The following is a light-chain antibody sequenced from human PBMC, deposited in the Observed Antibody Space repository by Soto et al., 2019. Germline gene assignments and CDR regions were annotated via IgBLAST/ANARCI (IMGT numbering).Light chain of an antibody. CDR3: QQYSNWPIT. J-gene: IGKJ4*02. CDR2: GAS. Sequence: EIVMAQSPATLSLSPGERATLSCRASQSVSSNLAWYQQKPGQAPRLLIYGASTRATGIPARFSGSGSGTDFTLTISSLESEDFAVYYCQQYSNWPITFGGGTKVEIK. CDR1: QSVSSN. V-gene: IGKV3-15*01.